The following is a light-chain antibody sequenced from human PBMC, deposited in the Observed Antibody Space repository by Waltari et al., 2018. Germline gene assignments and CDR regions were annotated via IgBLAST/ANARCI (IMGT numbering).Light chain of an antibody. CDR3: QTWGTGIVV. CDR1: SGHSSYA. Sequence: QLVLTQSPSASASLGASVKLTCTLSSGHSSYAIAWHQQQPEKGPRYLMKLNSDGSHSKGDGIPDRFSASSAGAGRYLTISSLQSEDEADYYCQTWGTGIVVFGGGTKLTVL. CDR2: LNSDGSH. J-gene: IGLJ2*01. V-gene: IGLV4-69*01.